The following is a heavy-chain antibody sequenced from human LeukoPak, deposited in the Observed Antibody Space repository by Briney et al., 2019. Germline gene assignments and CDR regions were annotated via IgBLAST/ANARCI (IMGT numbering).Heavy chain of an antibody. J-gene: IGHJ5*02. CDR3: AREAFWSGLNWFDP. CDR1: GGSFSGYY. D-gene: IGHD3-3*01. V-gene: IGHV4-34*01. Sequence: PSETLSLTCGVYGGSFSGYYWSWIRQPPGKGLEWIGEINHSGSTNYNPSLKSRVTISVDTSKNQFSLKLSSVTAADTAVYYCAREAFWSGLNWFDPWGQGTLVTVSS. CDR2: INHSGST.